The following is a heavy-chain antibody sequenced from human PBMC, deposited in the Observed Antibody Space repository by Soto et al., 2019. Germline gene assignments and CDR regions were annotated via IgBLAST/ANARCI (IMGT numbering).Heavy chain of an antibody. Sequence: GASVKVSCKASGYTFTGYYMHSVRQAPGQGLEWTGWINPNSGGTNYAQKFQGRVTLTRDTSISTAYMELSRLRSDDTAVYYCARDSDIAALDYWGQGTLVTVSS. D-gene: IGHD6-13*01. CDR1: GYTFTGYY. CDR3: ARDSDIAALDY. J-gene: IGHJ4*02. CDR2: INPNSGGT. V-gene: IGHV1-2*02.